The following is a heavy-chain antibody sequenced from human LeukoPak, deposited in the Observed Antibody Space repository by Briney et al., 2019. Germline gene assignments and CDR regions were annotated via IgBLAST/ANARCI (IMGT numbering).Heavy chain of an antibody. Sequence: PGGSLRLSCAASRFTFSTYGMSWVRQAPGKGLEWVSSISGSGGSTNYADPVKGRFTISRDNSKNTLYLQMNSLRDEDTAVYYCAKSSYYDSSGYYGEYYFDFWGQGTLVTVSS. CDR1: RFTFSTYG. V-gene: IGHV3-23*01. J-gene: IGHJ4*02. CDR2: ISGSGGST. CDR3: AKSSYYDSSGYYGEYYFDF. D-gene: IGHD3-22*01.